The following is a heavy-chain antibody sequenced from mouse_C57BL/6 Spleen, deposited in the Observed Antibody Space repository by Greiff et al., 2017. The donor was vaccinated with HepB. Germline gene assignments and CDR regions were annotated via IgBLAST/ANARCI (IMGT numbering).Heavy chain of an antibody. J-gene: IGHJ1*03. CDR1: GFSLTSYG. CDR2: IWRGGST. D-gene: IGHD2-4*01. CDR3: AKNGAEDYDEYFDV. Sequence: QVQLKESGPGLVQPSQSLSITCTVSGFSLTSYGVHWVRQSPGKGLEWLGVIWRGGSTDYNAAFMSRLSITKDNSKSQVFFKMNSLQADDTAIYYCAKNGAEDYDEYFDVWGTGTTVTVSS. V-gene: IGHV2-5*01.